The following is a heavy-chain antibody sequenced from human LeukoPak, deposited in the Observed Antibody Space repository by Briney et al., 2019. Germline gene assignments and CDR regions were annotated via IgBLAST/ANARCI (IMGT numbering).Heavy chain of an antibody. J-gene: IGHJ4*02. Sequence: MTSETLSLTCTVSGGSISSYYWSWIRQPPGKGLEWIGYIYYSGSTNYNPSLKSRVTISVDTSKNQFSLKLSSVTAADTAVYYCARFLGYSSSWYLDYWGQGTLVTVSS. CDR1: GGSISSYY. CDR2: IYYSGST. V-gene: IGHV4-59*01. D-gene: IGHD6-13*01. CDR3: ARFLGYSSSWYLDY.